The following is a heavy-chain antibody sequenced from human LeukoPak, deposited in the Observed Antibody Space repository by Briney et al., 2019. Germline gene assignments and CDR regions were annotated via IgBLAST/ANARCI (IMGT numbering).Heavy chain of an antibody. CDR2: ISSSSYK. CDR1: GFTFSAYS. CDR3: AKDRRPNSYSSSWLDY. J-gene: IGHJ4*02. V-gene: IGHV3-21*01. Sequence: GGSLRLSCAASGFTFSAYSMNWVRQAPGKGLEWVSSISSSSYKYYADSMKGRFTISRNNANNSLYLHMNSLRAEDTAVYYCAKDRRPNSYSSSWLDYWGQGTLITVSS. D-gene: IGHD6-13*01.